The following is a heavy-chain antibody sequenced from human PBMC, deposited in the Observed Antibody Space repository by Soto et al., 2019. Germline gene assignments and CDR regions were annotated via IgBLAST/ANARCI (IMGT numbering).Heavy chain of an antibody. D-gene: IGHD5-12*01. CDR1: GGSISSYY. Sequence: SETLSLTCTVSGGSISSYYWTWIRQPPGKGLEWIGYIYHSGTTTYNPSLKSRVSISVDTSRNQFSLRLSSVTAADTAVYYRAREWQTAFDYWGQGTLVTVSS. CDR2: IYHSGTT. V-gene: IGHV4-59*01. CDR3: AREWQTAFDY. J-gene: IGHJ4*02.